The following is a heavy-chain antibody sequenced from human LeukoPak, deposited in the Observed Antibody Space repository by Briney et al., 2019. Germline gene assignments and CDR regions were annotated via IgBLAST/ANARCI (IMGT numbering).Heavy chain of an antibody. CDR1: GFTFSSYG. V-gene: IGHV3-30*02. CDR3: AKDYGDYPYFDY. J-gene: IGHJ4*02. Sequence: GGSLRLSCAASGFTFSSYGMHWVRQAPGKGLEWVAFIRYDGSNKYYADSVKGRFTISRDNSKNTLYLQMNSLRAEDTAVYYCAKDYGDYPYFDYWGRGTLVTVSS. D-gene: IGHD4-17*01. CDR2: IRYDGSNK.